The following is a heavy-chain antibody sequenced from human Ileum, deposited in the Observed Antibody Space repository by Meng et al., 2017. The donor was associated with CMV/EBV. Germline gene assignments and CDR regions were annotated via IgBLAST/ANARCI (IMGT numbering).Heavy chain of an antibody. Sequence: SETLSLTCTVSGGSISSGGYYWSWIRQHPGKGLEWIGYIYYSGSTNYNPSLKSRVTISVDTSKNQFSLKLSSVTAADTAVYYCARRVVRGVRTGGMDVWGQGTTVTVSS. CDR3: ARRVVRGVRTGGMDV. CDR2: IYYSGST. D-gene: IGHD3-10*01. CDR1: GGSISSGGYY. J-gene: IGHJ6*02. V-gene: IGHV4-31*03.